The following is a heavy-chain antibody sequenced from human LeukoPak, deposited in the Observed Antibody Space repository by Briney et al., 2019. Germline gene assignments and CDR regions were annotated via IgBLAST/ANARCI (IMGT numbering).Heavy chain of an antibody. CDR2: VDPEDGET. D-gene: IGHD1-26*01. V-gene: IGHV1-69-2*01. CDR3: ALPPSGSYYFLDY. J-gene: IGHJ4*02. CDR1: GYTFTDYY. Sequence: ASVKISCKVSGYTFTDYYMHWVQQAPGKGLEWMGLVDPEDGETIYAEKFQGRVTITADTSTDTAYMELSSLRSEDTAVYYCALPPSGSYYFLDYWGQGTLVTVSS.